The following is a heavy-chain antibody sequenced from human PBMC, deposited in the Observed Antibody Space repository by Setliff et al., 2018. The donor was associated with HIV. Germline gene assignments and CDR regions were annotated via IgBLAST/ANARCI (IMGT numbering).Heavy chain of an antibody. V-gene: IGHV3-74*01. D-gene: IGHD5-18*01. Sequence: RLSCAASGFTFNSYWMYWVRQAPGKGLVCVSRVNNDGTDTIYADSAKGRFTISRDNAKNSLYLQMNSLRAEDTAVYYCAKDNTWIPNGFDYWGQGTLVTVSS. CDR3: AKDNTWIPNGFDY. J-gene: IGHJ4*02. CDR1: GFTFNSYW. CDR2: VNNDGTDT.